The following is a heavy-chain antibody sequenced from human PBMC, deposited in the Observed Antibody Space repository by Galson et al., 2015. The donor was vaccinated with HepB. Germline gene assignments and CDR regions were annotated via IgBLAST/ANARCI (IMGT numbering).Heavy chain of an antibody. CDR3: AREGGSGGRSLDY. CDR1: GGSISSYY. J-gene: IGHJ4*02. Sequence: ETLSLTCTVSGGSISSYYWTWIRQPAGKGLEWIGRIYSSGSTNQNPSLKSRVTMSVDTSRDQFSLKLSSVTAADTAVYYCAREGGSGGRSLDYWGQGTLVTVSS. CDR2: IYSSGST. V-gene: IGHV4-4*07. D-gene: IGHD3-10*01.